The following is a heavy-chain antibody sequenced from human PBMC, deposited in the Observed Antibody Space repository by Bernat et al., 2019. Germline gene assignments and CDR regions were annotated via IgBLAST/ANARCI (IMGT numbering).Heavy chain of an antibody. CDR2: ISGSGGST. D-gene: IGHD6-19*01. V-gene: IGHV3-23*01. CDR1: GFTFSSYA. Sequence: EVQLLESGGGLVQPGGSLRLSCAASGFTFSSYAMSWVRQAPGKGLEWVSAISGSGGSTYYADSMKGRFTISRDNSKNTLYLQMNSLRAEDTAVYYCAKRHSSGWYYFDYWGQGTLVTVSS. CDR3: AKRHSSGWYYFDY. J-gene: IGHJ4*02.